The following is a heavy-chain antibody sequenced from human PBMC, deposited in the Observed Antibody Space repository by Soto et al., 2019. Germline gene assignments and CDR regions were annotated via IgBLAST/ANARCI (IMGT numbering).Heavy chain of an antibody. J-gene: IGHJ4*02. CDR3: ARVPMI. D-gene: IGHD3-22*01. CDR2: IYNSGST. Sequence: QLQLQESGSGLVKPSQTLSLTCAVSGGSISSGGYSWSWIRQTPGKGLEWIGYIYNSGSTYYNPSLKSRVTISVDRPKNQLSLKVSSVTAADRAVYYCARVPMIWGQGTLVTVSS. V-gene: IGHV4-30-2*01. CDR1: GGSISSGGYS.